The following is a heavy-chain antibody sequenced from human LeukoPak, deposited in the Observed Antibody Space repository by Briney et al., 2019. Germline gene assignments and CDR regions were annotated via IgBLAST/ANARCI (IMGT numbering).Heavy chain of an antibody. J-gene: IGHJ4*02. D-gene: IGHD6-19*01. Sequence: PGGSLRLSCAASGFIFSTYWMTWVRQAPGKGLEWVANIKQDGSETYYVDPVKGRFTISRDNAKNSLYLRMHSLRAEDTAVYYCVREGTTVALFDYWGQGSLVTVSS. CDR2: IKQDGSET. V-gene: IGHV3-7*01. CDR3: VREGTTVALFDY. CDR1: GFIFSTYW.